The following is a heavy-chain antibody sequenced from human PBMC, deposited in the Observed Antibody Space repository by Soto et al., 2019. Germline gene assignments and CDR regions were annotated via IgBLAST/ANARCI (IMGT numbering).Heavy chain of an antibody. D-gene: IGHD2-15*01. J-gene: IGHJ4*02. CDR2: IYYSGST. V-gene: IGHV4-59*01. CDR1: GGSISSYY. Sequence: SETLSLTCTVSGGSISSYYWSWVRQPPGKGLEWIGYIYYSGSTNYNPSLKSRVTMSIDTSKNQFSLKLTSVIASDTAVYYCAIITAVAGYWGQGTLVTVSS. CDR3: AIITAVAGY.